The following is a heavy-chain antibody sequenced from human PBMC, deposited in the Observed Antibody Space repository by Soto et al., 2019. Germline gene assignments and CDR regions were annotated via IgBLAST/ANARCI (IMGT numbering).Heavy chain of an antibody. CDR3: ARAPPGSGSQLDP. CDR2: TYYRSKWYN. D-gene: IGHD6-19*01. J-gene: IGHJ5*02. Sequence: SPTLSLPGAISGDSVSSNSAAWNWIRQSPSRGLEWLGRTYYRSKWYNDYAVSVKSRITINPDTSKNQFSLQLNSVTPEDTAVYYCARAPPGSGSQLDPWGQGTLVTVSS. CDR1: GDSVSSNSAA. V-gene: IGHV6-1*01.